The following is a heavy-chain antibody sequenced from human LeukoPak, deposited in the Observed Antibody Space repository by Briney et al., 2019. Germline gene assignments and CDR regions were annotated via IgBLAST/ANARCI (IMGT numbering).Heavy chain of an antibody. V-gene: IGHV4-61*01. CDR1: GGSVSRGSYY. Sequence: SETLSLTCAVSGGSVSRGSYYWSWIRQPPGKGLEWIGYIYYSGSTNYNPSLKSRVTISVDTSKNQFSLKLSSVTAADTAVFYCARVASGYDVFDIWGQGTMVTVSS. D-gene: IGHD3-3*01. CDR2: IYYSGST. J-gene: IGHJ3*02. CDR3: ARVASGYDVFDI.